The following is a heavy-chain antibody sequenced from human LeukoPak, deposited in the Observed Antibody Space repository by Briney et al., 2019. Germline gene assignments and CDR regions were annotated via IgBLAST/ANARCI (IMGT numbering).Heavy chain of an antibody. Sequence: GESLKISCKGSGYSFTSYWIGWVRQMPGKGLEWMGIIYPGDSDTRYSPSFQGQVTISADKSISTAYLQWSSLKASDTAMYYCARLIVGATSHHYFDYWGQGTLVTVSS. CDR3: ARLIVGATSHHYFDY. CDR1: GYSFTSYW. D-gene: IGHD1-26*01. J-gene: IGHJ4*02. CDR2: IYPGDSDT. V-gene: IGHV5-51*01.